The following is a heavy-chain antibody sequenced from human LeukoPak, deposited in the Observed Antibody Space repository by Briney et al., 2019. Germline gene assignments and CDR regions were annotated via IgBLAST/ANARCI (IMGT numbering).Heavy chain of an antibody. D-gene: IGHD5-12*01. V-gene: IGHV3-23*01. Sequence: PGGSLRLSCAASGFTFSSYAMSWVRQAPGKGLEWVSAISGSGGSTYYADSVKGRFTISRDNSKNTLYLQMNSLRAEDTAVYYCAKAPSGYSGYDLLDYWGQGTLVTVSS. CDR3: AKAPSGYSGYDLLDY. CDR1: GFTFSSYA. CDR2: ISGSGGST. J-gene: IGHJ4*02.